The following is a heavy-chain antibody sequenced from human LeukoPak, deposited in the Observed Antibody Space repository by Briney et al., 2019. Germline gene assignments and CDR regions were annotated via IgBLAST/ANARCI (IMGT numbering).Heavy chain of an antibody. J-gene: IGHJ4*02. D-gene: IGHD6-19*01. CDR3: AKDLSAGWSLDY. CDR1: GFTFSRNG. V-gene: IGHV3-30*18. CDR2: ISYDGSDK. Sequence: GGSLRLSCAASGFTFSRNGMHWVRQAPGKGLEWVAVISYDGSDKYYADSVKGRFTISRDNSKNTLYLQMISLRAEDTAVYYCAKDLSAGWSLDYWGQGTLVTVSS.